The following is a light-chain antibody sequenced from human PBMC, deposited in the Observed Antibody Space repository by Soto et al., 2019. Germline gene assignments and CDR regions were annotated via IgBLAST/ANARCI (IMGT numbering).Light chain of an antibody. CDR2: RNN. V-gene: IGLV1-47*01. CDR3: SSYAGSNMGV. Sequence: QSVLTQPPSASGTPGQRVTISCSGSGSNIGNNYVYWYQQLPGTAPKLLINRNNQRPSGVPDRFSGSKSGTSASLAISGLRSEDEADYYCSSYAGSNMGVFGSGTKLTVL. CDR1: GSNIGNNY. J-gene: IGLJ1*01.